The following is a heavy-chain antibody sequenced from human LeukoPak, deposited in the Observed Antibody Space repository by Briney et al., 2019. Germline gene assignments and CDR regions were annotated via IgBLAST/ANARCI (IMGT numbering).Heavy chain of an antibody. V-gene: IGHV1-18*01. Sequence: HGASVKVSCKASGYTFTSYGISWVRQAPGQGLEGMGWISAYNGNTNYAQKLQGRVTMTTDTSTSTAYMELRSLRSDDTAVYYCARDQGILWFGELGYWGQGTLVTVSS. CDR3: ARDQGILWFGELGY. D-gene: IGHD3-10*01. J-gene: IGHJ4*02. CDR1: GYTFTSYG. CDR2: ISAYNGNT.